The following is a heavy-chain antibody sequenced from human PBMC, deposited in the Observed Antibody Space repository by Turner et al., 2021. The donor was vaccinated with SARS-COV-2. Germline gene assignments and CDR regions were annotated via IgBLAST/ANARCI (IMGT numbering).Heavy chain of an antibody. CDR2: IYSGGST. Sequence: EVQLVESGGGLVQPGGSLRLSCAASGFTVSSSYMNWVRQAPGKGLEWVSVIYSGGSTYYADSVKGRFTISRDTSKNTLYLQMNSLRAEDTAVYYCARDLGGTSSLGGYFDYWGQGTLVTVSS. D-gene: IGHD2-2*01. CDR3: ARDLGGTSSLGGYFDY. V-gene: IGHV3-66*02. CDR1: GFTVSSSY. J-gene: IGHJ4*02.